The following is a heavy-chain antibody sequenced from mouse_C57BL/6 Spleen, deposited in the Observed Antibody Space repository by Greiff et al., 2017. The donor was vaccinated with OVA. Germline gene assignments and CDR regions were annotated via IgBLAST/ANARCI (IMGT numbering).Heavy chain of an antibody. D-gene: IGHD1-1*02. Sequence: QVQLQQPGAELVKPGASVKLSCKASGYTFTSYWITWVKQRPGQGLEWIGDIYPGSGSTNYTEKFKSKATLTVDTSSSTAYMQLSSLTSEDSAVYYGARGDYGPRRGVAYWGQGTLVTVSA. CDR1: GYTFTSYW. CDR3: ARGDYGPRRGVAY. V-gene: IGHV1-55*01. J-gene: IGHJ3*01. CDR2: IYPGSGST.